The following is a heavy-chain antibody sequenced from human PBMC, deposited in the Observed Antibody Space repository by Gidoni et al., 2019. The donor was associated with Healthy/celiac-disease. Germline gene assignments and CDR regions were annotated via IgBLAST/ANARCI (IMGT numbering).Heavy chain of an antibody. V-gene: IGHV3-23*01. CDR2: ISGSGGST. D-gene: IGHD2-15*01. Sequence: VQLLEAGGGLVQPGGYMRLACAASGCTFSSYAMSGVRQAPGQGLECVSAISGSGGSTYYADSVKGRFTISRDNSKNTLYLQMNSLRAEDTAVYSCAKDRVQDIVVVVAAAYDAFDIWGQGTMVTVSS. CDR1: GCTFSSYA. J-gene: IGHJ3*02. CDR3: AKDRVQDIVVVVAAAYDAFDI.